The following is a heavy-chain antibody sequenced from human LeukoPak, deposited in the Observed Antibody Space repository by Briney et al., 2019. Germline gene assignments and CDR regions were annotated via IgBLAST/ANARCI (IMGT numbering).Heavy chain of an antibody. V-gene: IGHV3-30-3*01. CDR2: ISFDGSKR. J-gene: IGHJ3*02. CDR1: GFIFTSYA. CDR3: ASASDI. Sequence: GGSLRLSCAASGFIFTSYAMHWVRQAPGKGLEWVAVISFDGSKRYYADSVRGRFTISRDDAKNTLYLQMNSLRAEDTAVYYCASASDIWGQGTMVTVSS.